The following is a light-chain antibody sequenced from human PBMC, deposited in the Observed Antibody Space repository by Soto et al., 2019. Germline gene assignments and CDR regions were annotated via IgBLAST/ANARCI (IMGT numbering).Light chain of an antibody. CDR3: QQYFGSPLT. CDR2: WAS. CDR1: QSVLYDTNNRNY. J-gene: IGKJ4*01. Sequence: DIVMTQSPDSLAVSLGERATINCKSSQSVLYDTNNRNYLAWYQQKPGQPPKLLIYWASTRESGVPDRFSGSGSGKDFTFTISGLQAEDVAVYYCQQYFGSPLTFGGGTKVEIK. V-gene: IGKV4-1*01.